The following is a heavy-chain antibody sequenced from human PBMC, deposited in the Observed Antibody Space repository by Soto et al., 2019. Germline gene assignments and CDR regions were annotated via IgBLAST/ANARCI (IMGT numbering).Heavy chain of an antibody. CDR3: AKDKAAAGTSKIPYYYGMDV. CDR1: GYTFTSYY. CDR2: INPSGGST. D-gene: IGHD6-13*01. J-gene: IGHJ6*02. Sequence: GASVKVSCKASGYTFTSYYMHWVRQAPGQGLEWMGIINPSGGSTSYVQKFQGRVTMTRDTSTSTVYMELSSLRSEDTAVYYCAKDKAAAGTSKIPYYYGMDVWGQGTTVTVSS. V-gene: IGHV1-46*01.